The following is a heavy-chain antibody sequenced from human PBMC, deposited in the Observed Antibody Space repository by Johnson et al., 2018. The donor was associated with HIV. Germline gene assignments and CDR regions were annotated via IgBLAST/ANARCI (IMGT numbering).Heavy chain of an antibody. CDR3: ARVTKYYFDSSVDAFDI. V-gene: IGHV3-23*04. J-gene: IGHJ3*02. Sequence: VHLVESGGGSVQPGGSLRLSCAASGFTVMSHYMTWVRQAPGKGLEWVSAISGSGGSTYYADSVKGRFTISRDNSKNTLYLQMNSLRAKDTAVYYCARVTKYYFDSSVDAFDIWGQGTVVTVSS. CDR1: GFTVMSHY. D-gene: IGHD3-22*01. CDR2: ISGSGGST.